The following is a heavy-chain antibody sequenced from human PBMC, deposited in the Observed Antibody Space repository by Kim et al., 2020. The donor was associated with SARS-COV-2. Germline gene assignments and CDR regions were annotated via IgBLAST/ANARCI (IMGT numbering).Heavy chain of an antibody. J-gene: IGHJ6*03. CDR2: ISAYNGNT. Sequence: ASVKVSCKASGYTFTSYGISWVRQAPGQGLEWMGWISAYNGNTNYAQKLQGRVTMTTDTSTSTAYMELRSLRSDDTAVYYCARTPAGYCSSTSCLQYYYYYYIDVWGQGTTVTVSS. CDR3: ARTPAGYCSSTSCLQYYYYYYIDV. D-gene: IGHD2-2*01. CDR1: GYTFTSYG. V-gene: IGHV1-18*01.